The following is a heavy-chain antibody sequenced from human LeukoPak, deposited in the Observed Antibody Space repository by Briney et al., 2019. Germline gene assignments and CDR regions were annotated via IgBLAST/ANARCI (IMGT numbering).Heavy chain of an antibody. Sequence: PGGSLRLSCAASGFTFSSHGMQWVRQAPGKGLEWVTVIASDGSAQYYTDSVKGRFTTSRDNSKNMLYLQMDSLRTEDTAVYYCAREASVTNWYFDLWGRGALVSVSS. D-gene: IGHD2-2*01. CDR2: IASDGSAQ. V-gene: IGHV3-30*03. CDR1: GFTFSSHG. J-gene: IGHJ2*01. CDR3: AREASVTNWYFDL.